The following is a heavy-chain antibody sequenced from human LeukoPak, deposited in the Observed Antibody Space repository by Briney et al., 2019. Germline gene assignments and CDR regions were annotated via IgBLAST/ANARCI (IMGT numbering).Heavy chain of an antibody. V-gene: IGHV1-69*05. CDR2: IIPIFGTA. CDR3: ARALKVDTAMEHFDY. Sequence: ASVKVSRNASGGTFSSYAISWVRQAPGQGLERMGGIIPIFGTANYAQKFQGRVTITTDESTSTAYMELSSLRSEDTAVYYCARALKVDTAMEHFDYWGQGTLVTVYS. CDR1: GGTFSSYA. D-gene: IGHD5-18*01. J-gene: IGHJ4*02.